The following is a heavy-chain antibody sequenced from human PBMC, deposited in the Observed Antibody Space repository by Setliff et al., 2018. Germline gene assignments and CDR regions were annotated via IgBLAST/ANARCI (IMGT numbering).Heavy chain of an antibody. J-gene: IGHJ6*03. CDR3: ARMSGFQYIDV. CDR2: IFYSGDT. V-gene: IGHV4-59*08. D-gene: IGHD3-3*01. CDR1: GGSVRSHY. Sequence: SETLSLTCTVSGGSVRSHYWSWIRHSPGKGLEWIGFIFYSGDTKSNPSLKSRVTMSVDTSKNQFSLNLTSVTAEDTAVYYCARMSGFQYIDVWDKGTTVTISS.